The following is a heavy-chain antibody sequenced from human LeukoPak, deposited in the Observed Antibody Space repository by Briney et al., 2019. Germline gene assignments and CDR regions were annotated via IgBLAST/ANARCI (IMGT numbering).Heavy chain of an antibody. CDR2: IRYDGSDQ. J-gene: IGHJ4*02. Sequence: GGSLRLSCAASRFRFSEYGMHWVRQAPGKGLEWVAFIRYDGSDQYYADSVKGRFTISRDNSKTTLYLKMDSLSAEDTAVYYCARVGYSGYEPFDYWGQGTLVTVSS. CDR3: ARVGYSGYEPFDY. CDR1: RFRFSEYG. V-gene: IGHV3-30*02. D-gene: IGHD5-12*01.